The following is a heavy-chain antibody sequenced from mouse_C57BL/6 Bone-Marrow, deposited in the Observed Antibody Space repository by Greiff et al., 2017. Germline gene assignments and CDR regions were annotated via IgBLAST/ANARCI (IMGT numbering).Heavy chain of an antibody. D-gene: IGHD1-3*01. Sequence: VQLQQSGPELVKPGASVKISCKASGYAFSSSWMNWVKQRPGKGLEWIGRIYPGDGDTNYNGKFKGKATLTADKSTSTAYMQLSSLTSEDSAVYFCAREGYIGGYWGQGTTLTVSA. CDR1: GYAFSSSW. J-gene: IGHJ2*01. CDR3: AREGYIGGY. CDR2: IYPGDGDT. V-gene: IGHV1-82*01.